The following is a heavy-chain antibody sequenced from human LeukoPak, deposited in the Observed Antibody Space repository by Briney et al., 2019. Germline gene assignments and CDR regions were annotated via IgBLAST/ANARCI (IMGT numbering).Heavy chain of an antibody. CDR1: GGSFSGYY. J-gene: IGHJ3*02. Sequence: PSETLSLTCAVYGGSFSGYYWSWIRQPPGKGLEWIGEINHSGSTNYNPSLKSRVTISVDTSKNQFSLKLSSVTAADTAVYYCARGNSYGKAFDIWGQGTMVTVSS. V-gene: IGHV4-34*01. CDR2: INHSGST. CDR3: ARGNSYGKAFDI. D-gene: IGHD5-18*01.